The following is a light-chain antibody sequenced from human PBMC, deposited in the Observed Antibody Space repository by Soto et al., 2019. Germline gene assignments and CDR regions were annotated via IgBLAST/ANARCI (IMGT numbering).Light chain of an antibody. Sequence: EILLTQSPGTLSLSPGERATLSCRASQSVSRNYLAWYQHRPGQAPRLLIYGASSRATGIPDRFSGSGSGTDCTLTISRLEPEDFAVYYCQQYGSAPRTFGQGTKVETK. J-gene: IGKJ1*01. CDR3: QQYGSAPRT. CDR1: QSVSRNY. CDR2: GAS. V-gene: IGKV3-20*01.